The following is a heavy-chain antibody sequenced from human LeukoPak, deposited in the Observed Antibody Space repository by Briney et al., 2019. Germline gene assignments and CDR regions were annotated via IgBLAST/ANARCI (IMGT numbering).Heavy chain of an antibody. V-gene: IGHV3-30-3*01. CDR1: GFTFSTYA. CDR2: ITNDGGKK. J-gene: IGHJ4*02. CDR3: ATDPTLYYYDSSGSYFDY. Sequence: GGSLRLSCAASGFTFSTYAMHWVRQAPGKGLEWVAVITNDGGKKYYADSVKGRFTVSRDNSKNTVYLQMNSLRAEDTAVYYCATDPTLYYYDSSGSYFDYWGQGTLVTVSS. D-gene: IGHD3-22*01.